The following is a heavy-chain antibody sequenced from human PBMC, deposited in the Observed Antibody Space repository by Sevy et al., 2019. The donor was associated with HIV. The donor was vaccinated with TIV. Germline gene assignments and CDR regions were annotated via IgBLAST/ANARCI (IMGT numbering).Heavy chain of an antibody. Sequence: ASVKVSCKASGYYFTGYYVHWVRQAPGQGLEWMGWTNPNGGGTNIGQKFHGRVTMSRDTSITTAYMELIRLRSNDTAVYYCARSVYGSGTYLNDYWGQGTLVTVSS. CDR1: GYYFTGYY. V-gene: IGHV1-2*02. J-gene: IGHJ4*02. CDR2: TNPNGGGT. CDR3: ARSVYGSGTYLNDY. D-gene: IGHD3-10*01.